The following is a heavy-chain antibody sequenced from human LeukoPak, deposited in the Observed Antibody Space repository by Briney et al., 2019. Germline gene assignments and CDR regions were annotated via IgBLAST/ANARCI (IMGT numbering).Heavy chain of an antibody. V-gene: IGHV3-23*01. Sequence: GGSLRLSCAASGFTFSSYAMTWVRQAPGKGLEWVSTISASGGSTYYADSVKGRFTISRDNSKNSLYLQMNSLRAEDTAVYYCAKAPWRDSSSYWYFGLWGRGTLVTVSS. CDR3: AKAPWRDSSSYWYFGL. D-gene: IGHD3-22*01. J-gene: IGHJ2*01. CDR2: ISASGGST. CDR1: GFTFSSYA.